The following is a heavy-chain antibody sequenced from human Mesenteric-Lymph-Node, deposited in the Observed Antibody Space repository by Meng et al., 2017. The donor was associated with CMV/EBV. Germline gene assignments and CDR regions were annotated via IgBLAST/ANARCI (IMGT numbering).Heavy chain of an antibody. CDR1: GYSLSRDW. D-gene: IGHD4-23*01. CDR2: IYPVDSDS. V-gene: IGHV5-51*07. CDR3: ARQSVATPEFDY. Sequence: CKASGYSLSRDWVGWVHQMRGKGLEWRGIIYPVDSDSRYSPSFQGQVTISVDKSISTAYLQWTSLKDSDTAMYYCARQSVATPEFDYWGQGTLVTVSS. J-gene: IGHJ4*02.